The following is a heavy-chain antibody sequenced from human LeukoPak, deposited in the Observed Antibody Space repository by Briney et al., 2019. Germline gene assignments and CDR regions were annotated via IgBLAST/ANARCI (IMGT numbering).Heavy chain of an antibody. V-gene: IGHV3-30*02. CDR3: AKGLCQYSSWSIFDY. CDR2: IRYDGDNK. CDR1: GFTFSSYG. J-gene: IGHJ4*02. D-gene: IGHD6-6*01. Sequence: QPGGSLSLSCSASGFTFSSYGMHWVRQAPGKGLEWVAFIRYDGDNKYYADSVKGRFTISRDKSKNTLYLQMNSLSAEDTAVYFCAKGLCQYSSWSIFDYWRQGTLVTVSS.